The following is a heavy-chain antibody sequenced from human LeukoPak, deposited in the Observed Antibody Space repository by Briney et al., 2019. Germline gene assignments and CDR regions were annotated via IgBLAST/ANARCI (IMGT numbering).Heavy chain of an antibody. Sequence: SETLSLTCTVSGGSISSSSYYWGWIRQPPGKGLEWIGSIYYSGSTYYNPSLKSRVTISVDTSKNQFSLKLSSVTAADTAVYXXXXXXXXXXXSGSPNWFDPWGQGTLVTVSS. CDR2: IYYSGST. CDR3: XXXXXXXXXSGSPNWFDP. CDR1: GGSISSSSYY. J-gene: IGHJ5*02. D-gene: IGHD3-3*01. V-gene: IGHV4-39*01.